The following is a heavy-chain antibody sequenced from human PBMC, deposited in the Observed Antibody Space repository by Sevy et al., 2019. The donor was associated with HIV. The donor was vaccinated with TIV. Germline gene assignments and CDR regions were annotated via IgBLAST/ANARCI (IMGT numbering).Heavy chain of an antibody. V-gene: IGHV3-53*01. CDR2: IYSGGST. CDR3: ASTGATLGGDAFDI. D-gene: IGHD1-26*01. Sequence: GGSLRLFCAASGFTVSSNYMSWVRQAPGKGLEWVSVIYSGGSTYYADSVKGRFTISRDNSKNTLYLQMNSLRAEDTAVYYCASTGATLGGDAFDIWGQGTMVTVSS. J-gene: IGHJ3*02. CDR1: GFTVSSNY.